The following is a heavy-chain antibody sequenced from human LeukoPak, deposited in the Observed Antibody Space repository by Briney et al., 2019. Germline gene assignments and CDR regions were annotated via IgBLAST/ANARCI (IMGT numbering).Heavy chain of an antibody. CDR1: GGSISSGSYF. CDR3: ARRLMGGSVDH. Sequence: PSETLSLTCTVSGGSISSGSYFWSWIRQPAGKGLEWIGRIYTSGSTNYNPSLKSRVTISVDTSKNQFSLKLSSVTAADTAVYYCARRLMGGSVDHWGQGTLVTVSS. CDR2: IYTSGST. J-gene: IGHJ4*02. V-gene: IGHV4-61*02. D-gene: IGHD1-26*01.